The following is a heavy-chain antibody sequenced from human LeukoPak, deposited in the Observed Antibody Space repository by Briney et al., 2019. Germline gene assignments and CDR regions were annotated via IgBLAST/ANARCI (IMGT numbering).Heavy chain of an antibody. J-gene: IGHJ6*03. CDR3: ARDTGIAAADYYYYYMDV. D-gene: IGHD6-13*01. Sequence: GGSLRLSCAASGFTFSSYAMHWVRQAPGKGLEWVAVISYDGSNKYYADSVKGRFTISRDNSKNTLYLQMNSLRAEDTAVYYCARDTGIAAADYYYYYMDVWGKGTTVTVSS. V-gene: IGHV3-30-3*01. CDR2: ISYDGSNK. CDR1: GFTFSSYA.